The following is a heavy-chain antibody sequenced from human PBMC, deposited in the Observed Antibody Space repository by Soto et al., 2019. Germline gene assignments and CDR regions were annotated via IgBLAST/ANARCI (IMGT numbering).Heavy chain of an antibody. V-gene: IGHV3-30-3*01. CDR3: AREWGRSYYYGMDV. Sequence: QVQLVDSGGGVVQPERSLRLSCRASGFVFSDYAIHWFRQAPGRGLEWVAVLIDDGYFQYYADSVKGRFTISSDKSNNTVYLHMSSLRVDDTAVYYCAREWGRSYYYGMDVWGQGTTVIVSS. D-gene: IGHD3-10*01. J-gene: IGHJ6*02. CDR2: LIDDGYFQ. CDR1: GFVFSDYA.